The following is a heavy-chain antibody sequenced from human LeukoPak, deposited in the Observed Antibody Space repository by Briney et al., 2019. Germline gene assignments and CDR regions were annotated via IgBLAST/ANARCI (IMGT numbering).Heavy chain of an antibody. CDR3: ARLRWEAAAGNFDY. J-gene: IGHJ4*02. Sequence: ASVKVSCKASGYTFTSYGISWVRQAPGQGLEWMGWISAYNGNTNYAQKLQGRGTMTTDTTTSPAYMQLRSLRSDDTAVYYCARLRWEAAAGNFDYWGQGTLVTVSS. CDR1: GYTFTSYG. CDR2: ISAYNGNT. V-gene: IGHV1-18*01. D-gene: IGHD6-13*01.